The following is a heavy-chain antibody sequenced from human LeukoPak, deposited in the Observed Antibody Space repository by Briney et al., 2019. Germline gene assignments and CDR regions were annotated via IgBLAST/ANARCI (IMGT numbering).Heavy chain of an antibody. Sequence: SVKVSCKASGGTFSSYAISWVRQAPGQGLEWMGGIIPIFGTANYAQKFQGRGTITADESTSTAYMELSSLRSEDTAVYYCARAGGIAAAGTYYYYYYYMDVWGKGTTVTVSS. V-gene: IGHV1-69*01. CDR3: ARAGGIAAAGTYYYYYYYMDV. D-gene: IGHD6-13*01. CDR1: GGTFSSYA. J-gene: IGHJ6*03. CDR2: IIPIFGTA.